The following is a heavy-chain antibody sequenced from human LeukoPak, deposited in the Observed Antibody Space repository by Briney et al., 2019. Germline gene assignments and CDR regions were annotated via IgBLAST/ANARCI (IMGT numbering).Heavy chain of an antibody. CDR2: ISVYNGNK. CDR1: GYTFTSYG. V-gene: IGHV1-18*01. CDR3: AVDGPYCGSDCYPQAKYFDY. D-gene: IGHD2-21*02. Sequence: ASVKVSCKASGYTFTSYGISWVRQAPGQGLEWMGWISVYNGNKNYAQKLQGRVTMTTDTSTSTAYMELRSLRSDDTAVYYCAVDGPYCGSDCYPQAKYFDYWGPGTLVTVSS. J-gene: IGHJ4*02.